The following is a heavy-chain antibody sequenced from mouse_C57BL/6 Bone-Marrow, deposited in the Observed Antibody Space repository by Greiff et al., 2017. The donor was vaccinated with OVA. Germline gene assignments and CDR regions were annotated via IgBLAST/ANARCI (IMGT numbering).Heavy chain of an antibody. CDR3: ARVGRDHDGGAWFAY. Sequence: EVQLQEPGPELVKPGASVKISCKASGYSFTGYYMNWVKQSPEKSLEWIGEINPSTGGTTYNQKFKAKATLTVDKSSSTAYMQLKSLTSEDSAVYDCARVGRDHDGGAWFAYWGQGTLVTVSA. CDR1: GYSFTGYY. V-gene: IGHV1-42*01. J-gene: IGHJ3*01. CDR2: INPSTGGT. D-gene: IGHD2-3*01.